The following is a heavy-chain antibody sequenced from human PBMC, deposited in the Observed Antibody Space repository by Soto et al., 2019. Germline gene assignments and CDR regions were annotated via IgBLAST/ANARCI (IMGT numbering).Heavy chain of an antibody. Sequence: EVQLLESGGGLVQPGGSLRLSCAASGFTFSSYAMSWVRQAPGKGLEWVSAISGSGGSTYYADSVKGRFTISRDNSKNTLYLQMNSLRAEDTAVYYCAKLYRESSGWYGEGGRVDYWGQGTLVTVSS. J-gene: IGHJ4*02. D-gene: IGHD6-19*01. CDR1: GFTFSSYA. V-gene: IGHV3-23*01. CDR2: ISGSGGST. CDR3: AKLYRESSGWYGEGGRVDY.